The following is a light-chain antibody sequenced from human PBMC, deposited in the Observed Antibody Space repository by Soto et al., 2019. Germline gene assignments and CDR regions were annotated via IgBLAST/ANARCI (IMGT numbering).Light chain of an antibody. V-gene: IGKV3-15*01. CDR3: QQYTYWPWT. J-gene: IGKJ1*01. Sequence: ETVMTQSPATLSVSPGERATLSCRARQSVNSNLAWYQQKSGQAPRLLIYGASTRATGIPVRFSGSGSGTEFTLTISSLQSEDSAVYYCQQYTYWPWTLGQGTKVEIK. CDR2: GAS. CDR1: QSVNSN.